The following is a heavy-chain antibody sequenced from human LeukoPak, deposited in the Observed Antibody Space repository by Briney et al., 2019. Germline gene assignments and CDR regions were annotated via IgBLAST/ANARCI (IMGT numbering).Heavy chain of an antibody. CDR1: GFTFSSFE. V-gene: IGHV3-7*04. Sequence: GGSLRLSCAASGFTFSSFEMTWVRQAPGKGLEWVANINQDGREKDYVDSVKGRFTISRDNAKNSLYLQMNSLRAEDTAVYYCARGEGYSGHADWGQGTLVTVSS. CDR2: INQDGREK. CDR3: ARGEGYSGHAD. J-gene: IGHJ4*02. D-gene: IGHD5-12*01.